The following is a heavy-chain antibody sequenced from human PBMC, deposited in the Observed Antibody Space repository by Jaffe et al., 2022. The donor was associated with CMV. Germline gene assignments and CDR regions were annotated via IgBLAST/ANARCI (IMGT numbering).Heavy chain of an antibody. Sequence: EVQLVESGGGLVKPGGSLRLSCAASGFTFSNAWMSWVRQAPGKGLEWVGRIKSKTDGGTTDYAAPVKGRFTISRDDSKNTLYLQMNSLKTEDTAVYYCTTGPFLGYCSSTSCSGLGDFEGYWGQGTLVTVSS. CDR2: IKSKTDGGTT. CDR1: GFTFSNAW. J-gene: IGHJ4*02. V-gene: IGHV3-15*01. CDR3: TTGPFLGYCSSTSCSGLGDFEGY. D-gene: IGHD2-2*01.